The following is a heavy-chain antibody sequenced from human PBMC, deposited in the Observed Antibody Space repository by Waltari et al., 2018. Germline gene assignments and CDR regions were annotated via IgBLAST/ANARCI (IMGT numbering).Heavy chain of an antibody. CDR2: IIPIFGTA. D-gene: IGHD6-19*01. CDR1: VATFSRSA. Sequence: QVQLVQSGADLNKPVSAVPFSCKASVATFSRSAISWVRLAPGQGIECMGGIIPIFGTANYAQKSQGRVTITTDESTRTAYMELRRLRSEDTAVYYCARAHHSSGWYYFDYWGQGTLVTVSS. V-gene: IGHV1-69*05. CDR3: ARAHHSSGWYYFDY. J-gene: IGHJ4*02.